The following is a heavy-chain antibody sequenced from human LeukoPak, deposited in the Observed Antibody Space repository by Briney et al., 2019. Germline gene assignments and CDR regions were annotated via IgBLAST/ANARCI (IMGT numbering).Heavy chain of an antibody. D-gene: IGHD3-22*01. CDR2: IIPIFGTA. Sequence: SVKVSRKASGGTFSSYAISWVRQAPGQGLEWMGRIIPIFGTANYAQKFQGRVTITTDESTSTAYMELSSLRSEDTAVYYCARAPHYYDSSGYLGPDAFDIWGQGTMVTVSS. CDR1: GGTFSSYA. CDR3: ARAPHYYDSSGYLGPDAFDI. V-gene: IGHV1-69*05. J-gene: IGHJ3*02.